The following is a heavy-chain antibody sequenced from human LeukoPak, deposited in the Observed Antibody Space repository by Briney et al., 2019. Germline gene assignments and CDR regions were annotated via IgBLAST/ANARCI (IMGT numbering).Heavy chain of an antibody. CDR3: ARDNDYGDYGLDY. Sequence: GGSLRLSCAASGFTFSSYSMNWVRQAPGKGLEWVSYIRSSSSTIYYADSVKGRFTISRDNAKNSLYLQMNSLRAEDTAVYYCARDNDYGDYGLDYWGQGTLVTVSS. D-gene: IGHD4-17*01. V-gene: IGHV3-48*01. J-gene: IGHJ4*02. CDR2: IRSSSSTI. CDR1: GFTFSSYS.